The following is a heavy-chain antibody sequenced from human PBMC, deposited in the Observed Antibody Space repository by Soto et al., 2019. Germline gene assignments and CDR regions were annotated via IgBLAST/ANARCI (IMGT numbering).Heavy chain of an antibody. V-gene: IGHV3-23*01. Sequence: EVQLLESGGGLVQPEGSLRLSCVASGFSFSGYAMSWVRQAPGKGLVWVSSMTATGVSIYYADSVRGRFTISRDNSKNTLYLQMSSLRAEDTATYYCAKDSIPYSSSYDLDHWGRGALVTVSS. D-gene: IGHD6-13*01. CDR2: MTATGVSI. CDR3: AKDSIPYSSSYDLDH. CDR1: GFSFSGYA. J-gene: IGHJ4*02.